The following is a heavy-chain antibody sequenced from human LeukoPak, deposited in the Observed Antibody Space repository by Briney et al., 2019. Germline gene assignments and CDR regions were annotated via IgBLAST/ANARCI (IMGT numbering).Heavy chain of an antibody. V-gene: IGHV3-33*03. J-gene: IGHJ4*02. CDR2: IWSDGTNR. CDR3: AKDAQRGFDYSNSLEY. CDR1: GFTFNHYG. Sequence: GGSLRLSCAATGFTFNHYGTHWVRQAPGKGLEWVAVIWSDGTNRFYSDSVKGRFTISRDDAGKTVYLHMSSLRPEDTGVYYCAKDAQRGFDYSNSLEYWGQGTPVTVST. D-gene: IGHD4-11*01.